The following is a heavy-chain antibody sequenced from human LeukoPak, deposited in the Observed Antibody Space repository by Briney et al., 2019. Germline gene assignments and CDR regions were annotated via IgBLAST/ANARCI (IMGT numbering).Heavy chain of an antibody. J-gene: IGHJ1*01. CDR2: INPNSGGT. Sequence: ASVKVSCKASGYTFTGYYMHWVRQAPGQGLEWMGWINPNSGGTNYAQKFRGRLTVTRDTSISTTYMELSWLTSDDTAMYYCAREYSASEHWGQGTLVTVSS. D-gene: IGHD5-12*01. CDR1: GYTFTGYY. CDR3: AREYSASEH. V-gene: IGHV1-2*02.